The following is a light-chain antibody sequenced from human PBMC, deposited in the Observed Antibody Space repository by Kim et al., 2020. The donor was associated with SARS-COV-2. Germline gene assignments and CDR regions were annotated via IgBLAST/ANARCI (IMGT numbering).Light chain of an antibody. Sequence: QSALTRPPSVSGSPGQSVTISCTGTSSDVGSYNRVSWYQQPPGTPPKLMIYEVSNRPSGVPDRFSGSKSGNTASLTISGLQAEDEADYYCSSYTSSSTWVFGGGTKLTVL. J-gene: IGLJ3*02. CDR1: SSDVGSYNR. CDR2: EVS. V-gene: IGLV2-18*02. CDR3: SSYTSSSTWV.